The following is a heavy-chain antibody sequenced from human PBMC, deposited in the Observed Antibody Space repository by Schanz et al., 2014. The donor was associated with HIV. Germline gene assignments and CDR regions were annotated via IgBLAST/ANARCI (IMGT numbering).Heavy chain of an antibody. V-gene: IGHV3-23*01. CDR1: AFTFRDAW. CDR2: ISISGHST. Sequence: EVQLLESGGGLEQPGGSLRLSCTASAFTFRDAWMNWVRQAPGKGLEWVSGISISGHSTYYADSVKGRFTISRDISKNTLYLQMNSLRAEDTAVYYCALSRPSGYGGSWYFDLWGRGTLVAVSS. J-gene: IGHJ2*01. D-gene: IGHD2-15*01. CDR3: ALSRPSGYGGSWYFDL.